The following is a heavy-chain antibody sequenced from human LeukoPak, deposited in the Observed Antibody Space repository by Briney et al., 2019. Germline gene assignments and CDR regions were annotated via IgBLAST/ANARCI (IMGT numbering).Heavy chain of an antibody. CDR3: ARDIVVVPAAVFDY. D-gene: IGHD2-2*01. CDR2: ISAYNGNT. Sequence: ASVKVSCKASGYTFTSYGISWVRQAPGQGLEWMGWISAYNGNTNYAQKLQGRVTMTTDTSTSTAYMELRSLRSDDTAVYYCARDIVVVPAAVFDYWSQGTLVTVSS. CDR1: GYTFTSYG. V-gene: IGHV1-18*04. J-gene: IGHJ4*02.